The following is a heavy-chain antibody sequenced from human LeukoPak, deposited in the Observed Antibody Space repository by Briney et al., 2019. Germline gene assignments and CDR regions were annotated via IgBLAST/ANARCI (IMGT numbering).Heavy chain of an antibody. D-gene: IGHD6-6*01. V-gene: IGHV1-2*02. CDR1: GYTFTGYY. J-gene: IGHJ2*01. CDR3: ARVVAARNWYFDL. Sequence: ASVKVAFKASGYTFTGYYMHWVRQAPGQGLEWMGWINPNSGGTNYAQKFQGRVTMTRDTSISTAYMELSRLRSDDTAVYYCARVVAARNWYFDLWGRGTLVTVSS. CDR2: INPNSGGT.